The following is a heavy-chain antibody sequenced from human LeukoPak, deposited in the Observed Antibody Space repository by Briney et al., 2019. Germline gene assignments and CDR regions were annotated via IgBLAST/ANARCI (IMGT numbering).Heavy chain of an antibody. J-gene: IGHJ4*02. CDR1: GGSISSYY. Sequence: SETLSLTCTVSGGSISSYYWSWIRQPAGKGLEWIGRIHTSESTDYNPSFKSRVTMSVDTSKNQFSLKVRSVTAADTAVYYCAREGSATARPFVSNDYWGQGTLVTVSS. D-gene: IGHD6-6*01. CDR3: AREGSATARPFVSNDY. CDR2: IHTSEST. V-gene: IGHV4-4*07.